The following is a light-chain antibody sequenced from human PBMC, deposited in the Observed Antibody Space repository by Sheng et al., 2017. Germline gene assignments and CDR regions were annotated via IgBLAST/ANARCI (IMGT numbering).Light chain of an antibody. CDR1: QSVSSN. CDR3: QQYNNWPPA. V-gene: IGKV3-15*01. Sequence: EIVMTQSPATLSVSPGERATLSCRASQSVSSNLAWYQQKPGQAPXLLIFGASTRATGIPARFSGSGSGTEFTLTISSLQSEDFAVYYCQQYNNWPPAFGGGTERWRSN. CDR2: GAS. J-gene: IGKJ4*01.